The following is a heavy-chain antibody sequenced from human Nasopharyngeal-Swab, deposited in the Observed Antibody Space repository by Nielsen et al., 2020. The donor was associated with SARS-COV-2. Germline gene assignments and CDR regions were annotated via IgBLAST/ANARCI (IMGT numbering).Heavy chain of an antibody. CDR2: ISSSSSYI. V-gene: IGHV3-21*01. Sequence: GESLKISCAASGFTFSSYSMNWVRQAPGKGLEWVSSISSSSSYIYYADSVKGRFTISRDNAKNSLYLQMNSLRAEDTAVYYCASGLHFDYWGQGTLVTVSS. CDR1: GFTFSSYS. CDR3: ASGLHFDY. J-gene: IGHJ4*02.